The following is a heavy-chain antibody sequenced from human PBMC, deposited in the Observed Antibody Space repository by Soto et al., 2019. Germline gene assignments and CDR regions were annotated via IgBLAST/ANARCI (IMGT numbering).Heavy chain of an antibody. V-gene: IGHV4-34*01. CDR3: ARKRGLWFGTKYYYYGMDV. CDR1: GGSFSGYY. Sequence: QVQLQQWGAGLLKPSETLSLTCAVYGGSFSGYYWSWIRQPPGKGLEWIGEFNHSGRTNYNPSLKRRVTISVDTYKNHFSLKLSSVTAADTAVYYCARKRGLWFGTKYYYYGMDVWGQGTTVTVSS. J-gene: IGHJ6*02. D-gene: IGHD3-10*01. CDR2: FNHSGRT.